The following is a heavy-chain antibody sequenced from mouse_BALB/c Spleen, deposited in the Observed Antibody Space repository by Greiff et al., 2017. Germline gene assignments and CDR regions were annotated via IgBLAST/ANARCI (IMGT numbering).Heavy chain of an antibody. V-gene: IGHV1S135*01. CDR3: ARNYGSVYAMDY. J-gene: IGHJ4*01. CDR1: GYAFTSYN. CDR2: IDPYNGGT. Sequence: EVQRVESGPELVKPGASVKVSCKASGYAFTSYNMYWVKQSHGKSLEWIGYIDPYNGGTSYNQKFKGKATLTVDKSSSTAYMHLNSLTSEDSAVYYCARNYGSVYAMDYWGQGTSVTVSS. D-gene: IGHD1-1*01.